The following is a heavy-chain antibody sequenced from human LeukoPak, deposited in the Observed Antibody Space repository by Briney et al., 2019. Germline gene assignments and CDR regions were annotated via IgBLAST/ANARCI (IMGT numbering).Heavy chain of an antibody. D-gene: IGHD6-13*01. Sequence: SETLSLTCTVSGGSISSRSYYWGWIRQPPGKGLEWIGSIYYSGSTYYNPSLKSRVTISVDTSKNQFSLKLSSVTAADTAVYYCARAPRIAAAGTGYFDYWGQGTLVTVSS. CDR2: IYYSGST. CDR1: GGSISSRSYY. V-gene: IGHV4-39*01. J-gene: IGHJ4*02. CDR3: ARAPRIAAAGTGYFDY.